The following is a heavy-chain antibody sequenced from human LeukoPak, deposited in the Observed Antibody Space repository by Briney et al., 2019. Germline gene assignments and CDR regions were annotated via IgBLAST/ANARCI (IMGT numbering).Heavy chain of an antibody. Sequence: SETLSLTCTVSGGSISSGGYYWSWIRQHPGKGLEWIGYIYYSGSTYYNPSLKSRVTISVDTSKNQFSLKLSSVTAADTAVYYCANSNYEAVFDPWGQRTLVTVSS. V-gene: IGHV4-31*03. D-gene: IGHD4-11*01. CDR2: IYYSGST. CDR1: GGSISSGGYY. CDR3: ANSNYEAVFDP. J-gene: IGHJ5*02.